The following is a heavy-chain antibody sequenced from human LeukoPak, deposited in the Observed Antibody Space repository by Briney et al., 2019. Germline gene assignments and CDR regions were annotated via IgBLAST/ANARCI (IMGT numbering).Heavy chain of an antibody. V-gene: IGHV3-30*02. J-gene: IGHJ4*02. CDR2: LWYDGSNK. Sequence: GGSLRLSCAASGFTFSSYAMHWVRQAPGKGLEWVTFLWYDGSNKNYADSVKGRFTISRDNSKNTLFLQMNSLRAEDSAVYYCAKDRAGLASSSDNWGQGTLVTVSS. D-gene: IGHD3-3*02. CDR1: GFTFSSYA. CDR3: AKDRAGLASSSDN.